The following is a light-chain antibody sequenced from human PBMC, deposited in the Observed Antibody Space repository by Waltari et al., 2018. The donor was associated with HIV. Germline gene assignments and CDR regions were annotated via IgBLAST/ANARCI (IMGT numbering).Light chain of an antibody. CDR1: QTITSNY. V-gene: IGKV3-20*01. CDR3: HQYGETSYT. CDR2: GAS. J-gene: IGKJ2*01. Sequence: IVLTQSPVTLSLSPGERVRLSCRASQTITSNYLAWFQQKPGQAPRLLIYGASNRATGIPDRFRGSGSGTDFTLTISRLEPEDFAVYYCHQYGETSYTFGQGTKLEIK.